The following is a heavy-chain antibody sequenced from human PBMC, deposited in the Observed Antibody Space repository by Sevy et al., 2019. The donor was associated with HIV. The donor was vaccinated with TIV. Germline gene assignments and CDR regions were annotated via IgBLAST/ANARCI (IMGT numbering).Heavy chain of an antibody. J-gene: IGHJ3*02. CDR3: ANDWKYWANDAFDI. V-gene: IGHV3-30*18. D-gene: IGHD2-15*01. CDR1: GFTFSSYG. CDR2: ISYDGSNK. Sequence: GGSLRLSCAASGFTFSSYGMHWVRQAPGKGLEWVAVISYDGSNKYYADSVKGRFTISRDNSKNTLYLQMNSLRAEDTAVYYCANDWKYWANDAFDIWGQGTMVTVSS.